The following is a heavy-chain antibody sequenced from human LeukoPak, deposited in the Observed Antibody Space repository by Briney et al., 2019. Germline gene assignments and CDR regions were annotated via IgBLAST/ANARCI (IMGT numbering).Heavy chain of an antibody. D-gene: IGHD3-16*01. CDR1: GGSISSYY. J-gene: IGHJ3*02. CDR3: ARRLWDDAFDI. CDR2: IYYSGST. Sequence: SETLSLTCTVSGGSISSYYWSWIRQPPGKGLEWIGYIYYSGSTNCNPSLKSRVTISVDTSKNQFSLKLSSVTAADTAVYYCARRLWDDAFDIWGQGTMVTVSS. V-gene: IGHV4-59*08.